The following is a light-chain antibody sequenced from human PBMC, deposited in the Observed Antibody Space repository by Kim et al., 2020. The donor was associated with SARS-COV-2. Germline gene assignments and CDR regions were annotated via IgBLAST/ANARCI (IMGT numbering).Light chain of an antibody. CDR2: ESS. Sequence: DIQMTQSASTLSASVGDSVPISCRASQSISSWLAWYQQKPGKAPNLLIYESSSLESGVPSRFSGSGSGTEFTLTISSLQPDDFATYYCQQYNSYPLTFGGGTKLAI. CDR1: QSISSW. V-gene: IGKV1-5*03. CDR3: QQYNSYPLT. J-gene: IGKJ4*01.